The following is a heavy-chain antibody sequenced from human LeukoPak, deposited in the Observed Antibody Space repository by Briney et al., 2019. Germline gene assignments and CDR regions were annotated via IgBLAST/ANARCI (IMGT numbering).Heavy chain of an antibody. CDR1: GGSFSGYY. CDR2: INHSGST. Sequence: ASETLSLTRAVYGGSFSGYYWSWIRQPPGKGLEWIGEINHSGSTNYNPSLKSRVTISVDTSKNQFSLKLSSVTAADTAVYYCARDGGELLDWFDPWGQGTLVTVSS. D-gene: IGHD1-26*01. CDR3: ARDGGELLDWFDP. J-gene: IGHJ5*02. V-gene: IGHV4-34*01.